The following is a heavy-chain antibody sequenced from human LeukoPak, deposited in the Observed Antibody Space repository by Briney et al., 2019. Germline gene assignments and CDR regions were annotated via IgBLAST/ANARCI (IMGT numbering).Heavy chain of an antibody. D-gene: IGHD1-26*01. CDR3: ARRRGSYSFDY. CDR2: IKQDGSEK. CDR1: GFTFSSYW. J-gene: IGHJ4*02. Sequence: GGSLRLSCAASGFTFSSYWMTWVRQAPGKGLEWVANIKQDGSEKYYVDSVKGRFTISRDNAKNSLYLQMDSLRAEDTAVYYCARRRGSYSFDYWGQGTLVTVSS. V-gene: IGHV3-7*01.